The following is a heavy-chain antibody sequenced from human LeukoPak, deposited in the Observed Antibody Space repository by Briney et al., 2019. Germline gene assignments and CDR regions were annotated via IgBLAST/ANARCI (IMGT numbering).Heavy chain of an antibody. Sequence: GRSLRLSCAASGFTFSSYGMRWVRQAPGKGLEWVAVIWYDGSNKYYADSVKGRFTISRDNSKNTLYLQMNSLRAEDTAVYYCAKDHGYSYGPFDYWGQGTLVTVSS. CDR3: AKDHGYSYGPFDY. D-gene: IGHD5-18*01. CDR1: GFTFSSYG. V-gene: IGHV3-33*06. J-gene: IGHJ4*02. CDR2: IWYDGSNK.